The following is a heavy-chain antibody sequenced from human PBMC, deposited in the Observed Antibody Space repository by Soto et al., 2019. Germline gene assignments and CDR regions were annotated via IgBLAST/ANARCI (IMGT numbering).Heavy chain of an antibody. CDR2: IFSTDEK. CDR1: GFSLNNTRVG. CDR3: ARTSDFWYWYLDL. Sequence: QVTLKESGPVLIKPTETLTLTCTVSGFSLNNTRVGMSWIRQPTGKALEWLAHIFSTDEKSYSTSLASRLTTSQDTPKSQVVLSMTSMYPGDTGTNYCARTSDFWYWYLDLWCRGTLVTVSS. V-gene: IGHV2-26*01. J-gene: IGHJ2*01. D-gene: IGHD3-3*01.